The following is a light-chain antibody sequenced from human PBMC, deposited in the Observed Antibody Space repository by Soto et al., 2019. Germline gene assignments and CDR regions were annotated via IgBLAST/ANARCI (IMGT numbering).Light chain of an antibody. CDR1: NSDVGSYNF. J-gene: IGLJ2*01. CDR3: TSYRRGSTLGV. V-gene: IGLV2-14*01. CDR2: EVS. Sequence: QSALTQPASVSGDPGQSITISCTGPNSDVGSYNFVSWYKQHPGKAPQLIIYEVSNRPSWVSNRFSGSKSGNTASLTVSGLQAEDEADYYCTSYRRGSTLGVFGGGTKLTVL.